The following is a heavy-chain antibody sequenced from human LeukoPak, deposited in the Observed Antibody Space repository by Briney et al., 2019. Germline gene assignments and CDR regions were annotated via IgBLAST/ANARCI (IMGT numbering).Heavy chain of an antibody. Sequence: PGRSLRLSCAASGFTFSSDGMHWVRQAPGKGLEWVAVIWYDGSNKYYADSVKGRFTISRDNSKNTLYLQMNSLRAEDTAVYYCARGDYGGYSGYDSLIGYWGQGTLVTVSS. D-gene: IGHD5-12*01. CDR2: IWYDGSNK. CDR3: ARGDYGGYSGYDSLIGY. CDR1: GFTFSSDG. J-gene: IGHJ4*02. V-gene: IGHV3-33*01.